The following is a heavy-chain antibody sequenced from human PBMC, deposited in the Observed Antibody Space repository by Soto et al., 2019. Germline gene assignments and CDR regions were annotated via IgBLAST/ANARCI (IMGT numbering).Heavy chain of an antibody. CDR2: ISGNSGST. V-gene: IGHV3-23*01. J-gene: IGHJ4*02. D-gene: IGHD2-2*01. CDR1: GFTFSSYA. CDR3: AKDTVVVPAAGLGFDY. Sequence: PGGSLRLSCAGSGFTFSSYAMSWVRQAPGKGLEWVSSISGNSGSTYYADSVKGRFTISRDNFKNTVFLEMNSLRTEDTAIYYCAKDTVVVPAAGLGFDYWGQGTLVTVSS.